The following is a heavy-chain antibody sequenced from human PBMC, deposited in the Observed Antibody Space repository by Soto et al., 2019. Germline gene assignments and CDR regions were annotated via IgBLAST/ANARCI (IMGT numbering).Heavy chain of an antibody. CDR1: AGSISSSSW. CDR2: IYHSGST. Sequence: QVQLQESGPGLMKPSGTLSLTCAVSAGSISSSSWWSWVRQPPGKGLEWIGEIYHSGSTTYSPSLKSPVTISVDKSKNQFSLKLSSVTAADTAVYYCARRGDGSGSLDYWGRGTLVTVSS. CDR3: ARRGDGSGSLDY. V-gene: IGHV4-4*02. J-gene: IGHJ4*02. D-gene: IGHD3-10*01.